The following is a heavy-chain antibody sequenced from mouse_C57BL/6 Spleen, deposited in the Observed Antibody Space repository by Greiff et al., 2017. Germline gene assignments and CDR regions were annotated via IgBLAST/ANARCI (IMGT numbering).Heavy chain of an antibody. CDR1: GYSFTDYN. D-gene: IGHD1-1*01. CDR3: ARNYGSSPYYAMDY. V-gene: IGHV1-39*01. CDR2: INPNYGTT. Sequence: VQLQQSGPELVKPGASVKISCKASGYSFTDYNMNWVKQSNGQSLEWIGVINPNYGTTSYNQKFKGKATLTVDQSSSTAYMQLNSLTSEDSAVYYCARNYGSSPYYAMDYWGQGTSVTVSS. J-gene: IGHJ4*01.